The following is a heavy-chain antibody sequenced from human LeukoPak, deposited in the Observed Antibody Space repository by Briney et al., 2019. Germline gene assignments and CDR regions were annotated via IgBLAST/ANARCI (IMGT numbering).Heavy chain of an antibody. V-gene: IGHV1-2*02. CDR3: ARADRLDGAPYLIGP. CDR2: INPNSGGT. J-gene: IGHJ5*02. Sequence: ASVKVSCKTSGYTFTDYYLHWVRQAPGQGLEWMGWINPNSGGTSSAQKFQGRFTMTRDTSITTVYMEVAWLTSEDMAIYYCARADRLDGAPYLIGPWGQGTLVTVSS. D-gene: IGHD2-21*01. CDR1: GYTFTDYY.